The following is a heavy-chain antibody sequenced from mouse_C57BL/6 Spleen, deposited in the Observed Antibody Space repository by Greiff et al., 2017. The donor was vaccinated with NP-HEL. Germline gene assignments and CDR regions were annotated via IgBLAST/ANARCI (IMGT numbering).Heavy chain of an antibody. CDR3: ARDYGRYFDV. CDR2: ISDGGSYT. CDR1: GFTFSSYA. V-gene: IGHV5-4*01. D-gene: IGHD1-1*01. Sequence: EVMLVESGGGLVKPGGSLKLSCAASGFTFSSYAMSWVRQTPEKRLEWVATISDGGSYTYYPENVKGRFTISRDNAKNNLYLQMSHLKSEDTAMYYCARDYGRYFDVWGTGTTVTVSS. J-gene: IGHJ1*03.